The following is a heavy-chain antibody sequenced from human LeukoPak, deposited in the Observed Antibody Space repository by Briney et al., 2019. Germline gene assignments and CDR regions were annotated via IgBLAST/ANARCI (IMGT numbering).Heavy chain of an antibody. V-gene: IGHV4-30-2*01. Sequence: SETLSLTCAVSGGSISSGGYSWSWIRQPPGKGLEWIGYIYHSGSTYYNPSLKSRATISVDRSKNQFSLKLSSVTAADTAVYYCARACSGGSCYYAFDIWGQGTMVTVSS. D-gene: IGHD2-15*01. CDR1: GGSISSGGYS. J-gene: IGHJ3*02. CDR2: IYHSGST. CDR3: ARACSGGSCYYAFDI.